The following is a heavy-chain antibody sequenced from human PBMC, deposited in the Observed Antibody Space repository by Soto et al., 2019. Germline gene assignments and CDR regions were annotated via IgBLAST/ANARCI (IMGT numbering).Heavy chain of an antibody. CDR2: ISYDGSNK. CDR3: ARDRVATMFGYFDY. Sequence: QVQLVESGGGVVQPGRSLRLSCAASGFTFSSYAMHWVRQAPGKGLEWVAVISYDGSNKYYADSVKGRFTISRDNSKNTLYLQMNSLRAEDTAVYYCARDRVATMFGYFDYCGQGTLVTVS. V-gene: IGHV3-30-3*01. D-gene: IGHD5-12*01. CDR1: GFTFSSYA. J-gene: IGHJ4*02.